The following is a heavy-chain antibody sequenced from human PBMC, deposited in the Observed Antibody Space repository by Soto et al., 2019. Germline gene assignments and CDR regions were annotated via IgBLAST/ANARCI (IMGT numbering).Heavy chain of an antibody. D-gene: IGHD6-6*01. J-gene: IGHJ4*02. CDR3: AIVYAARPPGYFDY. Sequence: PSQTLSLTCAVYGGSFSGYYWSGIRQPPGKGLEWIGEINHSGSTNYNPSLKSRVTISVDTSKNQFSLKLSSVTAADMAVYYCAIVYAARPPGYFDYWCQATRVTVSS. CDR1: GGSFSGYY. V-gene: IGHV4-34*01. CDR2: INHSGST.